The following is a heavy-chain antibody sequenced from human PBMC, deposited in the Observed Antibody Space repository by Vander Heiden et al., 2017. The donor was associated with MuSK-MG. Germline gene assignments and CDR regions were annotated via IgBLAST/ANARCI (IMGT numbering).Heavy chain of an antibody. V-gene: IGHV4-34*01. CDR3: ARRYLVTGSLRGGLDV. CDR2: INHSGST. Sequence: QVQLQQWGAGLLKPSETLSLTCAVYGGSFSDFYWSWIRQSPGKGLEWIGEINHSGSTNYNPSRNRRVTISEDTSKNQFSLKVNSVSAAETAVYYCARRYLVTGSLRGGLDVWGQGATVTVSS. D-gene: IGHD2-21*02. J-gene: IGHJ6*02. CDR1: GGSFSDFY.